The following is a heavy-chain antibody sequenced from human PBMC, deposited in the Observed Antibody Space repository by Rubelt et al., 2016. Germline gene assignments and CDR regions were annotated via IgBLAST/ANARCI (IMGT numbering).Heavy chain of an antibody. J-gene: IGHJ5*02. CDR3: ARDYFGTPGNWFNP. CDR1: GASMSDFR. CDR2: AFSNGNT. Sequence: QVQLQESGPGLVKPSETLSLTCTVFGASMSDFRVSWIRQSAAKGLEWIGRAFSNGNTMYNPSLESRVTVSVDTSKKQFSLSVTSVTAADTAIYYCARDYFGTPGNWFNPWGQGVLVTVSS. D-gene: IGHD1-7*01. V-gene: IGHV4-4*07.